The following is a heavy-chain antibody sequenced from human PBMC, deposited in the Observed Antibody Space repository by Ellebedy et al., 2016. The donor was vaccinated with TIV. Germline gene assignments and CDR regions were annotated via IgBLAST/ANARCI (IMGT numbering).Heavy chain of an antibody. D-gene: IGHD4-17*01. J-gene: IGHJ4*02. CDR1: GGVFSDYG. Sequence: AASVKVSCKASGGVFSDYGISWVRQAPGQGLEWMGGLIPVLGIPNYAQKFQGRVTITADKSTTTAYMELSSLRSEDTAVYYCARQRPVTNDYLDYWGQGTLVTVSP. CDR2: LIPVLGIP. CDR3: ARQRPVTNDYLDY. V-gene: IGHV1-69*10.